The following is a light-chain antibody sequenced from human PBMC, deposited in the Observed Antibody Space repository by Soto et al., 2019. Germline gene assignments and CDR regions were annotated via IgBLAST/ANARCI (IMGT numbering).Light chain of an antibody. J-gene: IGKJ3*01. CDR2: AAS. Sequence: EIVVTQSPGILSVSPGDRATLSCRASQSVGRNLAWYQQKPDQAPTLLIYAASTRATGLPARFSGSGSGTDFTLTISSLQSEDFAVYYCQEYSKWPLFTFGPGTRVDMK. CDR3: QEYSKWPLFT. CDR1: QSVGRN. V-gene: IGKV3-15*01.